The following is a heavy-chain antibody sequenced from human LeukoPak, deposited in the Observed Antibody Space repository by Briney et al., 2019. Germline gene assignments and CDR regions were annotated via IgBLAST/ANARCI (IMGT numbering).Heavy chain of an antibody. V-gene: IGHV4/OR15-8*02. CDR1: GGSISNGNW. D-gene: IGHD1-26*01. CDR3: ATRSRLVNAIL. CDR2: IYHTETT. Sequence: PSETLSLTCFVSGGSISNGNWCSWVRQPPGTGLEWIGEIYHTETTSYNASLESRVTISIDKSNNHFSLKRRSVTAADTAVYYCATRSRLVNAILWGQGTLVTVSS. J-gene: IGHJ4*02.